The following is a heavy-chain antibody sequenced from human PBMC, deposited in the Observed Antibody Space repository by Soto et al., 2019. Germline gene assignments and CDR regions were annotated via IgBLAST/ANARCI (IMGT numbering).Heavy chain of an antibody. Sequence: GASVKVSCKASGYTFTGYYMHWVLQAPGQGLEWMGWINPNSGGTNYAQKFQGRVTMTRDTSISTAYMELSRLRSDDTAVYYCARVLISDYDQLYYFDYWGQGTLVTVSS. D-gene: IGHD4-17*01. CDR2: INPNSGGT. CDR1: GYTFTGYY. V-gene: IGHV1-2*02. CDR3: ARVLISDYDQLYYFDY. J-gene: IGHJ4*02.